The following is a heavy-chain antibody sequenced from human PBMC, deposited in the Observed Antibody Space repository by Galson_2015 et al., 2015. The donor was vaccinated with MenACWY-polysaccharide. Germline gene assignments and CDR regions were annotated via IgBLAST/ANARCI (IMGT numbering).Heavy chain of an antibody. Sequence: SLRLSCAASGFSLGAWYMSWLRQAPGKGLEWLSYISKTGDSIYYGDSVKGRFAISRDNAKNSLYLQLNSLEVEDTAIYYCARGHYGLAVSCQWTPFTASS. J-gene: IGHJ6*02. CDR2: ISKTGDSI. CDR3: ARGHYGLAV. CDR1: GFSLGAWY. V-gene: IGHV3-11*01.